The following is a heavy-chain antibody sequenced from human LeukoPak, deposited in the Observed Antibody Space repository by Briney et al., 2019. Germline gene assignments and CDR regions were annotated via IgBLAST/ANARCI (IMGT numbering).Heavy chain of an antibody. D-gene: IGHD4-17*01. CDR1: GFTFSSYS. CDR3: ARGGRTTWHGMDV. J-gene: IGHJ6*02. V-gene: IGHV3-21*01. CDR2: ISSSSSYI. Sequence: GGSLRLSCAASGFTFSSYSMNWVRQAPGRGLEWVSSISSSSSYIYYADSVKGRFTISRDNFKNTLYLQMNSLRAEDTAVYYCARGGRTTWHGMDVWGQGTTVTVSS.